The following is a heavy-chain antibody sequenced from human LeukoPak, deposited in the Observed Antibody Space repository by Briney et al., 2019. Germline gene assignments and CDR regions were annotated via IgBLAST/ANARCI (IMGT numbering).Heavy chain of an antibody. CDR1: GFTFRIYG. Sequence: GGSLTLSCAASGFTFRIYGMNWVRQAPGKGPEWVSYISSGSDAIYYADSAKGRFTMSRDNAKNSLFLQMNSLRAEDTAVYYCARATRNGYDYWGQGTLVAVSS. D-gene: IGHD5-24*01. CDR3: ARATRNGYDY. J-gene: IGHJ4*02. V-gene: IGHV3-48*04. CDR2: ISSGSDAI.